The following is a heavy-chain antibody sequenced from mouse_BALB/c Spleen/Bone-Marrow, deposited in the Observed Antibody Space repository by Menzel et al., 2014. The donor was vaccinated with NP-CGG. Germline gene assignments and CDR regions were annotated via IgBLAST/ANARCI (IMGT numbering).Heavy chain of an antibody. V-gene: IGHV1S81*02. CDR1: GYTFXSYW. D-gene: IGHD1-1*01. J-gene: IGHJ2*01. CDR2: INPSNGRT. CDR3: ARRTTTVVATDY. Sequence: QVQLQQPGAELVKPGASVKLSCKASGYTFXSYWMHWVKQRPGQGLEWIGEINPSNGRTNYNEKFKSKATLTVDKSSSTAYMQLSSLTSEDSAVYCCARRTTTVVATDYWGQGTTLTVSS.